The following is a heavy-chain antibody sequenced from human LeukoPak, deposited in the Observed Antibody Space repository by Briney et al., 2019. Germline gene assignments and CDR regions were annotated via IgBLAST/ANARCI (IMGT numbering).Heavy chain of an antibody. J-gene: IGHJ4*02. D-gene: IGHD6-19*01. V-gene: IGHV3-53*05. CDR3: AKDILSGFYETFDY. Sequence: PGRSLRLSCAASGFTVSTNYMSWVRQAPGKGLEWVSVIYSGGSTYYADSVKGRFTISRDNSKNSLYLEMNSLRTEDTALYYCAKDILSGFYETFDYWGQGTLVTVSS. CDR2: IYSGGST. CDR1: GFTVSTNY.